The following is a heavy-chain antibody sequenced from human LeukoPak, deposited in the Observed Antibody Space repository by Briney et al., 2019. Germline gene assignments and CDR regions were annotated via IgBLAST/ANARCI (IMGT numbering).Heavy chain of an antibody. J-gene: IGHJ4*02. CDR1: GYTFTVYY. V-gene: IGHV1-2*02. Sequence: ASVKVSCKALGYTFTVYYMHWVGQAPGQGLEWMGWINPNSGGTNYAQKFQGRVTMTRGTSISTAYMELSRLRSDDTAVYYCARGIAAAAPRVECWGQGPLVTVSS. D-gene: IGHD6-13*01. CDR2: INPNSGGT. CDR3: ARGIAAAAPRVEC.